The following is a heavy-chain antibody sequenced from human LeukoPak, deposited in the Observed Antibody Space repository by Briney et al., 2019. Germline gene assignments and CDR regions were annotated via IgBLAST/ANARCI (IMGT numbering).Heavy chain of an antibody. D-gene: IGHD3-16*02. J-gene: IGHJ4*02. V-gene: IGHV3-7*01. CDR1: GFTLSSYW. CDR2: IKQDGSEK. CDR3: ARERAYDYVWGSYRYTGYFDY. Sequence: GGSLRLSCAASGFTLSSYWMSWVRQAPGKGLEWVANIKQDGSEKYYVDSVKGRFTISRDNAKNSLYLQMNSLRAEDTAVYYCARERAYDYVWGSYRYTGYFDYWGQGTLVTVSS.